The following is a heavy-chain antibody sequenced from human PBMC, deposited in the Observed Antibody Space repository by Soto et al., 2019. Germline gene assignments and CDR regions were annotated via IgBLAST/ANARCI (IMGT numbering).Heavy chain of an antibody. J-gene: IGHJ1*01. Sequence: RVLQTTGKGLEWVSAISGSGGSTYYADSVKGRFTISRDNSKNTLYLQMNSLRAEDTAVYYCAKALGSGWYLYFQHWGQGTLVTVS. CDR2: ISGSGGST. V-gene: IGHV3-23*01. CDR3: AKALGSGWYLYFQH. D-gene: IGHD6-19*01.